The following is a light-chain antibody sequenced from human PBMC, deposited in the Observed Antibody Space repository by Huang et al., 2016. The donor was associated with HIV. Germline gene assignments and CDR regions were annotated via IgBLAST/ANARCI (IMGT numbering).Light chain of an antibody. V-gene: IGKV3-20*01. CDR3: QQYGSSPWT. CDR1: QSVSSSY. CDR2: GAS. J-gene: IGKJ1*01. Sequence: EIVLTQSSGTLSLSPGERATLTCRASQSVSSSYLAWYHQKTGQAPRPLIYGASSRATGIPDRVSGSGSGTDFTLTISRLEPEDFAVYDCQQYGSSPWTFGQGTKVEIK.